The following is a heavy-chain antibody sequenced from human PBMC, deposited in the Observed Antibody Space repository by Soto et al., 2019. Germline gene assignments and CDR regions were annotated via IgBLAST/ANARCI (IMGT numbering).Heavy chain of an antibody. J-gene: IGHJ4*02. CDR1: GYTFTSYG. Sequence: ASVKVSCKASGYTFTSYGISWVRQAPGQGLEWMGWISAYNGNTNYAQKLQGRVTVTTDTSTSTAYMELRSLRSDDTAVYYCARVNSIVGATKNFDYWGQGTLVTVSS. CDR2: ISAYNGNT. D-gene: IGHD1-26*01. V-gene: IGHV1-18*04. CDR3: ARVNSIVGATKNFDY.